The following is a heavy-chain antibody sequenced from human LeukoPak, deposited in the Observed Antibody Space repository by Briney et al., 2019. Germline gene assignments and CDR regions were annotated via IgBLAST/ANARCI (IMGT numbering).Heavy chain of an antibody. CDR1: GFTFSSYA. Sequence: GGSLRLSCAASGFTFSSYAMSWVRQAPGKGLEWVSSISSSSSAIYYAASVKGRFTISRDNAKNSLYLQMNSLRDEDTAVYYCARGALRYSDYWGQGTLVTVSS. V-gene: IGHV3-48*02. J-gene: IGHJ4*02. CDR2: ISSSSSAI. D-gene: IGHD3-9*01. CDR3: ARGALRYSDY.